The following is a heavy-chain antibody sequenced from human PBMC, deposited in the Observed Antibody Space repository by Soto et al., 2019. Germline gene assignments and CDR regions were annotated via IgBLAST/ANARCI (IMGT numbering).Heavy chain of an antibody. CDR3: ARDRKSPEPAYGDYPGWWYFDL. V-gene: IGHV1-2*04. Sequence: QVQLVQSGAEVKKPGASVKVSCKASGYTFTGYYMHWVRQAPGQGLEWMGWINPNSGGTNYAQKFQGWVTMTRDTSISTAYMELSRLRSDDTAVYYCARDRKSPEPAYGDYPGWWYFDLWGRGTLVTVSS. CDR1: GYTFTGYY. CDR2: INPNSGGT. J-gene: IGHJ2*01. D-gene: IGHD4-17*01.